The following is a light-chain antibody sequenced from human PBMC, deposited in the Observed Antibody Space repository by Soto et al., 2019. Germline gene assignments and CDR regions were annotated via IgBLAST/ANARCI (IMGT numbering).Light chain of an antibody. V-gene: IGKV3-11*01. CDR2: DAS. J-gene: IGKJ5*01. CDR3: QQRSNWPPIT. CDR1: QNISNY. Sequence: IVLTQSPATLSLSPWKRATLSCRASQNISNYLIWYQQKPGQAPRLLIYDASNRATGIPPRFSGSGSGTDFTLTISSLEPEDFAVYYCQQRSNWPPITFGQGTRLEIK.